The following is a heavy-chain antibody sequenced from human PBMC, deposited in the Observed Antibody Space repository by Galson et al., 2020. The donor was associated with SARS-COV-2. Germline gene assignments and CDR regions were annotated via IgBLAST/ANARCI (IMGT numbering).Heavy chain of an antibody. D-gene: IGHD4-17*01. V-gene: IGHV1-69*02. J-gene: IGHJ4*02. CDR2: VIPMLALA. Sequence: SVKVSCKASGGPFSNYTISWVRQAPGQGLEWMGRVIPMLALANYAQKFQARVTITADRSTNTAYMELSSLRSEDTAVYYCARGEYGDYYFDYWGQGTLVTVSS. CDR1: GGPFSNYT. CDR3: ARGEYGDYYFDY.